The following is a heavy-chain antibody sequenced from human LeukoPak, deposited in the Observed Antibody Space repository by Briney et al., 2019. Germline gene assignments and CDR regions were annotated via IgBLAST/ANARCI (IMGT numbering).Heavy chain of an antibody. CDR2: ISGSGGST. D-gene: IGHD6-13*01. Sequence: GGSLRLSCTSSGFTFSSDAMTWVRQAPGKGLEWVSSISGSGGSTYYADSVKGRFTISGDTSKNTLYLQMNRLRAEDTAVYYCAKYPSAAAGRNWFDPWGQGTLVTVSS. CDR3: AKYPSAAAGRNWFDP. V-gene: IGHV3-23*01. CDR1: GFTFSSDA. J-gene: IGHJ5*02.